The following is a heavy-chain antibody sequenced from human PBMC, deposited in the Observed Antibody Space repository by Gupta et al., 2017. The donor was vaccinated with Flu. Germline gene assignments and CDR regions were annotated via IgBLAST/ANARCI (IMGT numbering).Heavy chain of an antibody. CDR2: TSSDGSDR. CDR3: VMVRTVVVPFDY. CDR1: GFNFYNYW. Sequence: DVELVESGGGLVQPGGSLRLSCAGSGFNFYNYWMHWVSQTAGKGLVWFSGTSSDGSDRRYADSVKGRFTISRDNSKSTLYLEMTSLRGEDTAVYYCVMVRTVVVPFDYWVQGTLVTVSS. J-gene: IGHJ4*02. D-gene: IGHD2-15*01. V-gene: IGHV3-74*01.